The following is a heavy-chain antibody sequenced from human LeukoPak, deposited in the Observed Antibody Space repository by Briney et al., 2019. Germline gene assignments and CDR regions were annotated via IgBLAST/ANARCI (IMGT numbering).Heavy chain of an antibody. CDR3: GGGGTGGSDY. V-gene: IGHV4-59*01. CDR1: GGSISSYY. CDR2: IYYSGST. J-gene: IGHJ4*02. Sequence: KPSETLSLTCTVSGGSISSYYWSWIRQPPGKGLEWIGYIYYSGSTNYNPSLKSRVTISGDTSKNLFSLKLSSVTAADTAVYYCGGGGTGGSDYWGQGTLVTVSS. D-gene: IGHD7-27*01.